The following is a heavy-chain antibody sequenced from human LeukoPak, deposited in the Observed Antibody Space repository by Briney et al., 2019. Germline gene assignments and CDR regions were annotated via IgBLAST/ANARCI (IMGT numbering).Heavy chain of an antibody. J-gene: IGHJ4*02. D-gene: IGHD5-18*01. V-gene: IGHV3-74*01. CDR3: ANGDTAMVLGYFDY. CDR1: GFTFSSYW. Sequence: GGSLRLSCAASGFTFSSYWMHWVRQAPGKGLVWVSRINSDGSSTSYADSVKGRFTISRDNAKNTLYLQMNSLRAEDTAVYYCANGDTAMVLGYFDYWGQGTLVTVSS. CDR2: INSDGSST.